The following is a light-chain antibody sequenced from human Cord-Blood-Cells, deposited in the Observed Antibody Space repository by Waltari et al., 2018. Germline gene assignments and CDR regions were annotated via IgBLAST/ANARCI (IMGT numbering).Light chain of an antibody. CDR1: QSVSSN. CDR3: QQYKNWPPLT. V-gene: IGKV3-15*01. CDR2: GAS. Sequence: EIVMTQSPATLSVSPGERATLSCRASQSVSSNLAWYQQTPGQAPRLLIYGASTRATGIPARFSGSGSGTEFTLTISSLQSEYFAVYYGQQYKNWPPLTFGGGTKVEIK. J-gene: IGKJ4*01.